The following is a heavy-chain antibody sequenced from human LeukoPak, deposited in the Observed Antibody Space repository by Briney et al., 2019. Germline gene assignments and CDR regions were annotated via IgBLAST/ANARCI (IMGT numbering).Heavy chain of an antibody. D-gene: IGHD3-10*01. J-gene: IGHJ3*02. V-gene: IGHV1-18*01. CDR2: ISAYNGNT. CDR1: GYTFTSYG. CDR3: ARDRLITMVRGRALDI. Sequence: ASVKVSCKASGYTFTSYGISWVRQAPGQGLEWMGWISAYNGNTNYAQKLQGRVTMTTDTSTSTAYMELRSLRSDDTAVYYCARDRLITMVRGRALDIWGQGTMVTVSS.